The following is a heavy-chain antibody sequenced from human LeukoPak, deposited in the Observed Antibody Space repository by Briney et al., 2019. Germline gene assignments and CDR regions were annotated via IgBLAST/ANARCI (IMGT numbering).Heavy chain of an antibody. D-gene: IGHD3-3*01. CDR1: GGTFSSYA. CDR2: ISAYNGNT. Sequence: ASVKVSCKASGGTFSSYAISWVRQAPGQGLEWMGWISAYNGNTNYAQKLQGRVTMTTDTSTSTAYMELRSLRSDDTAVYYCARLIYDFWSGYYTENWFDPWGQGTLVTVSS. V-gene: IGHV1-18*01. J-gene: IGHJ5*02. CDR3: ARLIYDFWSGYYTENWFDP.